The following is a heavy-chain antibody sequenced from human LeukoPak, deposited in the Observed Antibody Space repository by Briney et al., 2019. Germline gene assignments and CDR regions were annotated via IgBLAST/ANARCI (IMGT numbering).Heavy chain of an antibody. CDR1: GFTFSSYG. CDR2: ISGSGGST. D-gene: IGHD2-15*01. CDR3: AKGWGDIVVVVAATDY. J-gene: IGHJ4*02. Sequence: PGGTLRLSCAASGFTFSSYGMSWVRQAPGKGLEWVSAISGSGGSTYYADSVKGRFTISRDNSKNTLYLQMNSLRAEDTAVYYCAKGWGDIVVVVAATDYWGQGTLVTVSS. V-gene: IGHV3-23*01.